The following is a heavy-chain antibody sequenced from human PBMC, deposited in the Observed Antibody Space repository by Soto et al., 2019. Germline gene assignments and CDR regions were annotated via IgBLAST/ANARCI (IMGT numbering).Heavy chain of an antibody. CDR3: ARGSITGTHYGMDV. V-gene: IGHV4-30-2*01. CDR2: IYHSGST. Sequence: SETLSLTCAVSGGSISSGGYSWSWIRQPPGKGLEWIGNIYHSGSTYYNPSLKSRVTISVDRSKNQFSLKLSSVTAADTAVYYCARGSITGTHYGMDVWGQGTTVTVSS. CDR1: GGSISSGGYS. D-gene: IGHD1-20*01. J-gene: IGHJ6*02.